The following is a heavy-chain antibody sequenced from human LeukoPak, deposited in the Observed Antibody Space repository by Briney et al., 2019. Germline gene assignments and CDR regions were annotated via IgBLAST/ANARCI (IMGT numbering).Heavy chain of an antibody. V-gene: IGHV4-30-4*08. CDR2: IYYSGST. CDR1: GFTVSSNY. J-gene: IGHJ5*02. Sequence: LRLSCAASGFTVSSNYMSWVRQPPGKGLEWIGFIYYSGSTYYKPSLKSRVTISMDTSKNQFSLRLSSVTAADTAVYYCARCPPPGWFDPWGQGTLVTVSS. CDR3: ARCPPPGWFDP. D-gene: IGHD5/OR15-5a*01.